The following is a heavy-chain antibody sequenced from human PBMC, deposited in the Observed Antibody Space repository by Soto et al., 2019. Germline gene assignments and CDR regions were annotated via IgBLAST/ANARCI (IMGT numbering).Heavy chain of an antibody. CDR3: ARDLSRSVGGVIVPDYYYYYMDV. CDR1: GFTVSSNY. Sequence: GGSLRLSCAASGFTVSSNYMSWVRQAPGKGLEWVSVIYSGGSTYYADSVKGRFTISRDNSKNTLYLQMNSLRAEDTAVYYCARDLSRSVGGVIVPDYYYYYMDVWGKGTTVTVSS. V-gene: IGHV3-66*01. CDR2: IYSGGST. D-gene: IGHD3-16*02. J-gene: IGHJ6*03.